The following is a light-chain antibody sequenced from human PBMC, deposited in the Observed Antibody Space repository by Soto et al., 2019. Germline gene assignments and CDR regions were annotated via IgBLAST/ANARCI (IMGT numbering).Light chain of an antibody. CDR1: QSVSSSY. CDR3: QKYGSSPP. Sequence: EIVLTQSPGTLSLSPGERATLSCRASQSVSSSYLAWYQQKPGQAPRLLIYGASSRATGIPDRFSGSGSGTDFTLTISRLEPENFAVYYCQKYGSSPPFGQGTRLEIK. CDR2: GAS. J-gene: IGKJ5*01. V-gene: IGKV3-20*01.